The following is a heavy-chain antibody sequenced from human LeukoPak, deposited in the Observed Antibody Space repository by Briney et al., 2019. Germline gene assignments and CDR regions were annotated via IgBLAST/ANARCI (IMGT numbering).Heavy chain of an antibody. J-gene: IGHJ4*02. CDR2: IKQDGREK. CDR1: GFTFDGFW. V-gene: IGHV3-7*01. CDR3: ARGGSRYLDY. D-gene: IGHD1-26*01. Sequence: GGSLRLSCAASGFTFDGFWMTWVRQAPGKGLEWVANIKQDGREKSYVDSVKGRFTISRDNTKNSLFLQMNSLRAEDTAVYYCARGGSRYLDYWGQGTLVTVSS.